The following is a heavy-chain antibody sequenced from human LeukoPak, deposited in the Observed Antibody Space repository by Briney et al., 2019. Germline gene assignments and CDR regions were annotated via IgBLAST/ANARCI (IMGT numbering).Heavy chain of an antibody. CDR2: TYYRSKWYN. D-gene: IGHD2-8*02. Sequence: SQTLSLTCASFGDSVSSNIAAWNSIRQSPSRGLEWLGRTYYRSKWYNDCAVSVKSRITINPDTSKNQFSLQLSSVTPEDTAVYYRARILGVSSLDSFDVWGQGTMVTVSS. CDR1: GDSVSSNIAA. J-gene: IGHJ3*01. V-gene: IGHV6-1*01. CDR3: ARILGVSSLDSFDV.